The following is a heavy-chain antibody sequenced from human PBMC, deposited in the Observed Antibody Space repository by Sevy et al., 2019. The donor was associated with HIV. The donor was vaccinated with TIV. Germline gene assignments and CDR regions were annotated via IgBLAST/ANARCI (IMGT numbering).Heavy chain of an antibody. V-gene: IGHV4-39*01. Sequence: SETLSLTCTVSGGSISSSSYYWGWIRQPPGKGLEWIGSIYYSGSIYYNPSLKSRVTISVDTSKNQFSLKLSSVTAADTAVYYCASMYYDFWSGYYPPYNWFDPWGQGTLVTVSS. CDR1: GGSISSSSYY. J-gene: IGHJ5*02. CDR3: ASMYYDFWSGYYPPYNWFDP. CDR2: IYYSGSI. D-gene: IGHD3-3*01.